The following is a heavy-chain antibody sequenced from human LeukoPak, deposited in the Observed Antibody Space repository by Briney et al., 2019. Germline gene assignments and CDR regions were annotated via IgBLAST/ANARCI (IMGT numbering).Heavy chain of an antibody. CDR2: IYYSGST. J-gene: IGHJ4*02. CDR1: GGSISSSSYY. CDR3: ARTLRWKNDY. D-gene: IGHD4-23*01. V-gene: IGHV4-39*07. Sequence: SETLSLTCTVSGGSISSSSYYWGWIRQPPGKGLEWIGSIYYSGSTNYNPSLKSRVTISVDTSKNQFSLKLSSVTAADTAVYYCARTLRWKNDYWGQGTLVTVSS.